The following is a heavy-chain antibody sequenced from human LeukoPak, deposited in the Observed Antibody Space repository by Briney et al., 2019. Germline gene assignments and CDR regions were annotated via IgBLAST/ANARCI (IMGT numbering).Heavy chain of an antibody. CDR2: ISSSAATT. CDR1: GFTFSDAW. D-gene: IGHD5-18*01. J-gene: IGHJ4*02. CDR3: ARQQLQLWYD. V-gene: IGHV3-11*04. Sequence: GGSLRLSCAASGFTFSDAWMSWVRQAPGKGLEWVSYISSSAATTYYADSVKGRFTISRDNAKNSLYLQMNSLRAEDTAVYYCARQQLQLWYDWGQGTLVTVSS.